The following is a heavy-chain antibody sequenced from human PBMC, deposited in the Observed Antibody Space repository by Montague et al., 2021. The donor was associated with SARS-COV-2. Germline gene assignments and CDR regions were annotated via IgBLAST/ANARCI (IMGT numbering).Heavy chain of an antibody. V-gene: IGHV6-1*01. CDR3: ARTTTRMLYPENAFGI. CDR1: FSLFSRHTAT. J-gene: IGHJ3*02. CDR2: TYYRSKWYH. D-gene: IGHD2-15*01. Sequence: SLSFSLFSRHTATWNWIRQSPSRGLEWLGRTYYRSKWYHDYAISLKSRITINPDTSKNQFSLQLSSVAPEDTAVFYCARTTTRMLYPENAFGIWGQGAMVTVSS.